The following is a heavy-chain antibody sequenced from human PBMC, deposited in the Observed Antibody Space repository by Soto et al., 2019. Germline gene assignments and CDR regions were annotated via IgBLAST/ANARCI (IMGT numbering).Heavy chain of an antibody. CDR2: IYWDDDK. Sequence: SGPTLVNPTKTLTLTCTFSGFSLSTSGVGVGWIRQPPGKALEWLALIYWDDDKRYSPSLKSRLTITKDTSKNQVVLTMTNMDPVDTATYYCAHRRKRRAMDSPTPIQYWFDPWGQGTLVTVSS. D-gene: IGHD5-18*01. CDR3: AHRRKRRAMDSPTPIQYWFDP. CDR1: GFSLSTSGVG. J-gene: IGHJ5*02. V-gene: IGHV2-5*02.